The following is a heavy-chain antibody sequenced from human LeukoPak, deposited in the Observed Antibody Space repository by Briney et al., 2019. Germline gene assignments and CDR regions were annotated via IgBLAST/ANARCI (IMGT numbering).Heavy chain of an antibody. D-gene: IGHD3-10*01. V-gene: IGHV4-39*07. CDR1: GGSISSSSYY. CDR3: ARGFSVYYGSGSYPHWDY. J-gene: IGHJ4*02. CDR2: IYYSGST. Sequence: SETLSLTCTVSGGSISSSSYYWGWIRQPPGKGLEWIGSIYYSGSTYYNPSLKSRVTISVDTSKNQFSLKLSSVTAADTAVYYCARGFSVYYGSGSYPHWDYWGQGTLVTVSS.